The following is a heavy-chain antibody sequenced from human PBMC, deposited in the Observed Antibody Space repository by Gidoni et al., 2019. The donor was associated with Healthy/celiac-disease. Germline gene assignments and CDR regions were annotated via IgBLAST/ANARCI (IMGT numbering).Heavy chain of an antibody. Sequence: EVQLVESGGGLVKPGGSLRLSCAASGFTFSSYSMNWVRQAPGKGLEWVSSISSSSSYIYYADSVKGRFTISRDNAKNSLYLQMNSLRAEDTAVYYCARDCSLGGVCYSGDYYYYGMDVWGQGTTVTVSS. V-gene: IGHV3-21*01. J-gene: IGHJ6*02. D-gene: IGHD2-8*01. CDR3: ARDCSLGGVCYSGDYYYYGMDV. CDR1: GFTFSSYS. CDR2: ISSSSSYI.